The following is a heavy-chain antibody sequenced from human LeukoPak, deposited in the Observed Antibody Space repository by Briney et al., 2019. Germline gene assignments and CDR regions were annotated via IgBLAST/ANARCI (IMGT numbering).Heavy chain of an antibody. D-gene: IGHD5-18*01. CDR3: ARSETYLDTGTSGYGFFDY. CDR1: GGTFISYA. V-gene: IGHV1-69*13. CDR2: IIPIFGTA. J-gene: IGHJ4*02. Sequence: ASVKVSCKASGGTFISYAISWVRQAPGQGLEWMGGIIPIFGTANYAQKFQGRVTITADESTSTAYMELSSLRSEDTAVYYCARSETYLDTGTSGYGFFDYWGQGTLVTVSS.